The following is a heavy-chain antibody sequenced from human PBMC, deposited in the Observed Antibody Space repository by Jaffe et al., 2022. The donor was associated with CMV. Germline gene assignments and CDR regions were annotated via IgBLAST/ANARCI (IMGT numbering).Heavy chain of an antibody. CDR1: GYTFTSYY. J-gene: IGHJ2*01. CDR2: INPSGGST. CDR3: ARDTAGTTDRTWYFDL. D-gene: IGHD1-7*01. Sequence: QVQLVQSGAEVKKPGASVKVSCKASGYTFTSYYMHWVRQAPGQGLEWMGIINPSGGSTSYAQKFQGRVTMTRDTSTSTVYMELSSLRSEDTAVYYCARDTAGTTDRTWYFDLWGRGTLVTVSS. V-gene: IGHV1-46*01.